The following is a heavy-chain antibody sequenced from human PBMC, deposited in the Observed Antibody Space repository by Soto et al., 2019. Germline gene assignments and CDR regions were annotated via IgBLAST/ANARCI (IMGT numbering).Heavy chain of an antibody. V-gene: IGHV3-23*01. CDR1: GFTFNNYA. J-gene: IGHJ4*02. CDR3: AKRRGGSGSLTPRVDF. Sequence: EVQLLESGGGLVQPGGSLRLSCAASGFTFNNYAMTWVRQAPGKGLEWVSAISGGGDTTSYADSVKGRFTVSRDGFKNTLYLQMSSLRAEDTALYHCAKRRGGSGSLTPRVDFWGQGTLLTVSS. CDR2: ISGGGDTT. D-gene: IGHD3-10*01.